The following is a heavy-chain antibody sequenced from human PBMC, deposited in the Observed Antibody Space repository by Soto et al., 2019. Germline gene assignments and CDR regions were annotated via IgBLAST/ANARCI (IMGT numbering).Heavy chain of an antibody. CDR3: VRYCSTTLCNGVATRTFDY. V-gene: IGHV3-48*03. CDR2: ISSSGYTV. J-gene: IGHJ4*02. Sequence: GGSLRLSCAASRFTFGTYEMNWVRQAPGKGLEWVSYISSSGYTVYYADSVKCRFTISRDNTRNSLYLQMNSLRDEDTALYYCVRYCSTTLCNGVATRTFDYWGQGTLVTVSS. D-gene: IGHD2-2*01. CDR1: RFTFGTYE.